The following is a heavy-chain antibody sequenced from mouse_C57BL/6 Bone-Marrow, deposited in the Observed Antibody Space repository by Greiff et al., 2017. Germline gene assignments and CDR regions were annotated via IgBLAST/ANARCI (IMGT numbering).Heavy chain of an antibody. CDR1: GFTFSSYA. CDR2: ISSGGDYI. J-gene: IGHJ4*01. CDR3: TREGNSNPYAMDY. V-gene: IGHV5-9-1*02. D-gene: IGHD2-5*01. Sequence: EVHLVESGEGLVKPGGSLKLSCAASGFTFSSYAMSWVRQTPEKRLEWVAYISSGGDYIYYADTVKGRFTISRDNARNTLYLQMSSLKSEDTAMYYCTREGNSNPYAMDYWGQGTSVTASS.